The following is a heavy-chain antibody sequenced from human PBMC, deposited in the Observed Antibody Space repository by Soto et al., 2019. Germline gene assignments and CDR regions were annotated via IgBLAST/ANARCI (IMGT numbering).Heavy chain of an antibody. CDR3: AREVLLWVDKQYYYYYMDV. D-gene: IGHD3-10*01. CDR1: GGSISSYY. V-gene: IGHV4-59*01. Sequence: SETLSLTCTVSGGSISSYYWSWIRQPPGKGLEWIGYIYYSGSTNYNPSLKSRVTISVDTSKNQFSLKLSSVTAADTAVYYCAREVLLWVDKQYYYYYMDVWGKGTTVTVSS. J-gene: IGHJ6*03. CDR2: IYYSGST.